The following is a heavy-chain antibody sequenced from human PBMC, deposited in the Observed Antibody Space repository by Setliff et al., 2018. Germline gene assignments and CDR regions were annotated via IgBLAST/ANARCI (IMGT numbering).Heavy chain of an antibody. CDR1: GGTFSSYA. J-gene: IGHJ5*01. V-gene: IGHV1-69*10. CDR2: IIPILGIA. CDR3: AKVRLPNSYMRSGVES. D-gene: IGHD1-20*01. Sequence: ASVKVSCKASGGTFSSYAISWVRQAPGQGLEWMGGIIPILGIANYAQKFQGRVTINADKATSTAYMELSSLRSKDTAFYYCAKVRLPNSYMRSGVESWGQGTLVTVSS.